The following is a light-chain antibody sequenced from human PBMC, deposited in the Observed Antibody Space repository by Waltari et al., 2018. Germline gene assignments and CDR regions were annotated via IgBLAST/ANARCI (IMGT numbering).Light chain of an antibody. CDR3: QVWDSSSDHPGV. V-gene: IGLV3-21*04. CDR2: YDS. CDR1: NIGRKR. J-gene: IGLJ3*02. Sequence: SYVLTQPPSVSVAPGKTARMTSGGNNIGRKRVHWYQQKPGQAPVLVIYYDSDRPSGIPERFSGSNSGNTATLTISRVEAGDEADYYCQVWDSSSDHPGVFGGGTKLTVL.